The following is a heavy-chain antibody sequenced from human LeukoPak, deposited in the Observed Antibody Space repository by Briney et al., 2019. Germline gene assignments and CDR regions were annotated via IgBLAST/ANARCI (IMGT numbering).Heavy chain of an antibody. J-gene: IGHJ4*02. Sequence: GGSLRLSCAASGFTFSNYWMSWVRQAPGKGLEWVANINQDASEKYYVDSVKGRFTISRDKARNSLYLQMNSLRAEDTAVYYCAKRRLKGAGSSWSLDYWGQGTLVTVSS. V-gene: IGHV3-7*03. CDR2: INQDASEK. CDR3: AKRRLKGAGSSWSLDY. CDR1: GFTFSNYW. D-gene: IGHD6-13*01.